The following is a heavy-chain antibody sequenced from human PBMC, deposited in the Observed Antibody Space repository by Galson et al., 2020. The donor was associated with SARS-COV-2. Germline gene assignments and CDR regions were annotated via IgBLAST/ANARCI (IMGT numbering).Heavy chain of an antibody. V-gene: IGHV5-10-1*01. D-gene: IGHD2-2*01. CDR1: GYSFTSYW. CDR2: IAPSDSYT. Sequence: HGESLKISCKGSGYSFTSYWISWVRQMPGKGLEWMGRIAPSDSYTNYSPSFQGHVTISADKSISTAYLQWSSLKASDTAMYYCARGIVPAIYNWFDPWGQGTLVTVSS. CDR3: ARGIVPAIYNWFDP. J-gene: IGHJ5*02.